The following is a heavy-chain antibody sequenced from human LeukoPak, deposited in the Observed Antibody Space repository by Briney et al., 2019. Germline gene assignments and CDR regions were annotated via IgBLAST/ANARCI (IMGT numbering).Heavy chain of an antibody. CDR3: ARDRQQLVARNAFDI. CDR1: GYTFTSYG. J-gene: IGHJ3*02. Sequence: ASVKVSCKASGYTFTSYGISWVRQAPGQGLEWMGIINPSGGSTSYAQKFQGRVTMTRDTSTSTVYMELSSLRSEDTAVYYCARDRQQLVARNAFDIWGQGTMVTVSS. CDR2: INPSGGST. D-gene: IGHD6-6*01. V-gene: IGHV1-46*01.